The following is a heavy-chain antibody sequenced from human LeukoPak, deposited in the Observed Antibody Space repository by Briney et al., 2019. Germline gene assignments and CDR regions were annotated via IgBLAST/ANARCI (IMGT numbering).Heavy chain of an antibody. Sequence: GGSLRLSCAASGFTFSSYSMNWVRQAPGKGLEWVSSISSSSSYIYYADSVKGRFTISRDNAKNSLYLQMNSLRAEDTAVYYCARVEGSNQAAGRGPFDYWGQGTLVTVSS. D-gene: IGHD6-13*01. CDR2: ISSSSSYI. CDR1: GFTFSSYS. CDR3: ARVEGSNQAAGRGPFDY. J-gene: IGHJ4*02. V-gene: IGHV3-21*01.